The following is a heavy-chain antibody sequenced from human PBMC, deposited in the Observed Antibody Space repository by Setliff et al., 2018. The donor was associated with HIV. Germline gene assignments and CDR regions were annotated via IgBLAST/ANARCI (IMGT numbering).Heavy chain of an antibody. Sequence: GASVKVSCKASGYTFTRYYIHWVRQAPGQGLEWMGIINPSGGSTTYTQKFQGRVTMTTDTSTSTAYMELRSLRSDDTAVYYCARDYNFWSGYYTNDAFDIWGQGTMVTVSS. V-gene: IGHV1-46*01. J-gene: IGHJ3*02. D-gene: IGHD3-3*01. CDR3: ARDYNFWSGYYTNDAFDI. CDR1: GYTFTRYY. CDR2: INPSGGST.